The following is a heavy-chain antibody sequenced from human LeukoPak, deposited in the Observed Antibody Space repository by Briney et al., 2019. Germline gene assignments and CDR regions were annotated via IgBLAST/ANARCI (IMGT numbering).Heavy chain of an antibody. CDR1: GFTFSSYA. Sequence: PGGSLRLSCAASGFTFSSYAMSWVRQAPGKGLEWVSAISGSGGSTYYADSVKGRFTISRDNSKNTLYLQMNSLRAEDTAVYYCAKGGTQYRSTSYNRHFDYWGQRTLVTVSS. D-gene: IGHD6-13*01. J-gene: IGHJ4*02. CDR2: ISGSGGST. CDR3: AKGGTQYRSTSYNRHFDY. V-gene: IGHV3-23*01.